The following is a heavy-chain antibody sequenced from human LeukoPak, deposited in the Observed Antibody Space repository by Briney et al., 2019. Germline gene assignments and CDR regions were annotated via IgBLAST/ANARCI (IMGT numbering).Heavy chain of an antibody. J-gene: IGHJ4*02. D-gene: IGHD3-22*01. V-gene: IGHV3-23*01. Sequence: GGSLRLSCAASGFTFSSYAMSWVRQAPGKGLEWVSAISGSGGSTYYADSVKGRFTISRDNSKNTLYLQMNSLRAEDTAVYYCANTYYYDSSGNYWGYYFDYWGQGTLVTVSS. CDR2: ISGSGGST. CDR3: ANTYYYDSSGNYWGYYFDY. CDR1: GFTFSSYA.